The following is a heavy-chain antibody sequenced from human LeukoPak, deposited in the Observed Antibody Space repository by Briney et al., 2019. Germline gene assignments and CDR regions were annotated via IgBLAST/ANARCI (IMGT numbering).Heavy chain of an antibody. CDR1: GYTFTSYG. V-gene: IGHV1-18*01. D-gene: IGHD2/OR15-2a*01. Sequence: GASVKVSCKASGYTFTSYGISWVRQAPGQGLEWMGWISAYNGNTNYAQKLQGRVTMTTDTSTSTAYMELRSLRSDDTAVYYCAIVRVIVLIHSNWFLPWGEGTLVTVSS. J-gene: IGHJ5*02. CDR2: ISAYNGNT. CDR3: AIVRVIVLIHSNWFLP.